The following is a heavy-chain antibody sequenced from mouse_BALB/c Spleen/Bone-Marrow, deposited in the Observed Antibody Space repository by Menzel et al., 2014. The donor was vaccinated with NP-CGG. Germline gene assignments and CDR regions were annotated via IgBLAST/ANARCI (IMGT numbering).Heavy chain of an antibody. Sequence: DVMLVESGGGLVKPGGSLKLSCAASGFTFSSYAMSWVRQSPEKRLEWVVEISSGGSYTYYPDTVTGRFTISRDNAKNTLYLEMSSLRSEDTAMYYCARSPQRDYAMDYWGQGTSVTVSS. CDR1: GFTFSSYA. CDR3: ARSPQRDYAMDY. CDR2: ISSGGSYT. V-gene: IGHV5-9-4*01. J-gene: IGHJ4*01. D-gene: IGHD3-2*02.